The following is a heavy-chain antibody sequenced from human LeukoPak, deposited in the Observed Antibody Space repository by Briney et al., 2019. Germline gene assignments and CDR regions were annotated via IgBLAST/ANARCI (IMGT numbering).Heavy chain of an antibody. CDR3: ATVRMGATTLSYFDY. J-gene: IGHJ4*02. CDR2: FDPEDGET. CDR1: GYTLTELS. D-gene: IGHD1-26*01. Sequence: GASVKVSCKVSGYTLTELSMHWVRQAPGKGLEWMGGFDPEDGETIYAQKFQGRVTMTEDTSTDTAYMELSSLRSEDTAVYYCATVRMGATTLSYFDYWGQGTLVTVSS. V-gene: IGHV1-24*01.